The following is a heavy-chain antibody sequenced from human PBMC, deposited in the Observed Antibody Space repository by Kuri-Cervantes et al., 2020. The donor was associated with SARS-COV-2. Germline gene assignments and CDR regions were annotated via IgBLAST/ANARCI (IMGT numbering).Heavy chain of an antibody. CDR3: ASPETLGPYCSSTSCYTDDAFDI. Sequence: ASVKVSCKASGYTFTGYYMHWVRQAPGQGLEWMGWINPNSGGTNYAQKFQGRVTMTRDTSISTAYMELSRLRSDDTAVYYCASPETLGPYCSSTSCYTDDAFDIWGQGTMVTVSS. V-gene: IGHV1-2*02. CDR2: INPNSGGT. J-gene: IGHJ3*02. CDR1: GYTFTGYY. D-gene: IGHD2-2*02.